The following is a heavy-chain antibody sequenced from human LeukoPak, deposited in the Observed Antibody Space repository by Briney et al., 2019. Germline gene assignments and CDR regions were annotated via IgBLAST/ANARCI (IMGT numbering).Heavy chain of an antibody. CDR2: ISSSSSYI. Sequence: GGSLRLSCAASGFTFSSYSMNWVRQAPGKGLEWVSSISSSSSYIYYADSVKGRFTISRDNAKNSLYLQMNSLRAEDTAVYYCARDPFTTKWELTVWYYFDCWGQGTQVTVSS. CDR3: ARDPFTTKWELTVWYYFDC. D-gene: IGHD1-26*01. CDR1: GFTFSSYS. J-gene: IGHJ4*02. V-gene: IGHV3-21*01.